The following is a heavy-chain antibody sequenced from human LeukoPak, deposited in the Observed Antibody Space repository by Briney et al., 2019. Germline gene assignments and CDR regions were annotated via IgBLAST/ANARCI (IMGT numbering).Heavy chain of an antibody. CDR1: GFTFSSYS. D-gene: IGHD5-12*01. CDR3: ARDPDIVATITYAGGGFDY. V-gene: IGHV3-21*01. J-gene: IGHJ4*02. CDR2: ISSSSSYI. Sequence: GGSLRLSCAASGFTFSSYSMNWVRQAPGKGLEWVSSISSSSSYIYYADSVKGRFTISRDNSKNTLYLQMNSLRAEDTAVYYCARDPDIVATITYAGGGFDYWGQGTLVTVSS.